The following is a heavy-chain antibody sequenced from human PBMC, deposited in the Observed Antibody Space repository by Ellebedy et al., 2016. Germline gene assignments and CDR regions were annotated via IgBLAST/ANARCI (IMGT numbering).Heavy chain of an antibody. CDR2: ISGSGAGT. V-gene: IGHV3-23*01. CDR3: ARDDYGSGSYSSD. D-gene: IGHD3-10*01. CDR1: GFTFSSYA. Sequence: GESLKISCAASGFTFSSYAMSWVRQAPGRGLEWVSTISGSGAGTYYADSVKGRFTLSRDNSKNTLFLQMNSLRAEDTAVYYCARDDYGSGSYSSDWGQGTLVTVSS. J-gene: IGHJ4*02.